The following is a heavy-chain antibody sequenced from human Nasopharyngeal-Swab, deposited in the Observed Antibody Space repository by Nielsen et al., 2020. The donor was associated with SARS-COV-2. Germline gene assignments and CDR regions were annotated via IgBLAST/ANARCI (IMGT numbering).Heavy chain of an antibody. CDR1: GFTFSHYA. Sequence: ETLSLTCAASGFTFSHYAMTWVRQAPGKGLEWVSVISSSGDNTYYANSVTGRFTISRDDSKNTIHLQMNSLRAEDTAVYFCVKDGEIGTTRGYFDHWGQGTLVTVSS. V-gene: IGHV3-23*01. D-gene: IGHD1-1*01. J-gene: IGHJ4*02. CDR3: VKDGEIGTTRGYFDH. CDR2: ISSSGDNT.